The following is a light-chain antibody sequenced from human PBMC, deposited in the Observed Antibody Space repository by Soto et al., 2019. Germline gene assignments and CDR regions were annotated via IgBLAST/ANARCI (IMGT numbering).Light chain of an antibody. V-gene: IGLV2-14*01. J-gene: IGLJ1*01. CDR3: SSHSSGSAYYV. CDR1: SSDIGYYDY. Sequence: QSALTQPASVSGSPGQSITISCTGTSSDIGYYDYVSWYQHHSGKAPKLIIYEVNNRPSGVSNRFSGSKSVNTASLTISGLQAEDEADYYCSSHSSGSAYYVFGTGTKLTVL. CDR2: EVN.